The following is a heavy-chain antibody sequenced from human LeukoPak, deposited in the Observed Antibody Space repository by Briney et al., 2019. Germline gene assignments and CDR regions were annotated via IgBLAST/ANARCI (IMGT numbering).Heavy chain of an antibody. Sequence: PSETLSHTCTVSGGSISSSSYYWGRIRQPPGKGLEWIGSIYYSRSTYYNPSLKRRVTISVDTSKNQFSLKLGSVTAAATAVYYCARGDVMEDYFDYWGQGTLVTVSS. D-gene: IGHD1-1*01. CDR2: IYYSRST. CDR1: GGSISSSSYY. V-gene: IGHV4-39*07. CDR3: ARGDVMEDYFDY. J-gene: IGHJ4*02.